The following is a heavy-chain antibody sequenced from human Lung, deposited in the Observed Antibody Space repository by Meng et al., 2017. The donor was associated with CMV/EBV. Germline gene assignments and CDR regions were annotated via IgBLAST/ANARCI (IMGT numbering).Heavy chain of an antibody. CDR1: GFAFGSYS. D-gene: IGHD1-20*01. Sequence: GESLKISCATSGFAFGSYSMNWVRQAPGKGLEWVSFISSTSRYIFYADSVKGRFTISRDNAKNSVYIQMNSLRVEDAAVYYCCITGEPNYDYYYGMAVWGQGTTVTVSS. J-gene: IGHJ6*02. CDR2: ISSTSRYI. CDR3: CITGEPNYDYYYGMAV. V-gene: IGHV3-21*04.